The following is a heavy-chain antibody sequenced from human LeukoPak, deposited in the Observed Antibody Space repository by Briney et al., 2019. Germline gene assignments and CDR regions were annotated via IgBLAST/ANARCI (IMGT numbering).Heavy chain of an antibody. D-gene: IGHD1-20*01. CDR2: IKQDGSEK. CDR1: GFTFSSYW. CDR3: AREPKPNNLNPGYFDY. Sequence: GGSLRLSCAASGFTFSSYWMSWVRQAPGKGLEWVANIKQDGSEKYYVDSVKGRFTISRDDAKNSLYLQMNSLRAEDTAVYYCAREPKPNNLNPGYFDYWGQGTLVTVSS. V-gene: IGHV3-7*01. J-gene: IGHJ4*02.